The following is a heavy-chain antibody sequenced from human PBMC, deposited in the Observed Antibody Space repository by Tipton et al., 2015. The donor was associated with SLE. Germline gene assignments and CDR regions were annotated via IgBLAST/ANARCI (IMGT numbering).Heavy chain of an antibody. J-gene: IGHJ3*02. D-gene: IGHD4-23*01. Sequence: SLRLSCSASGLTFSNYAMAWVRQAPGKGLEWVSGVSGSGGSTYYADSVKGRFTISRDNSKNILFLQMNSLRAEDTALYYCIADYGGLDGFDIWGQGTMVTVSS. CDR3: IADYGGLDGFDI. CDR2: VSGSGGST. CDR1: GLTFSNYA. V-gene: IGHV3-23*01.